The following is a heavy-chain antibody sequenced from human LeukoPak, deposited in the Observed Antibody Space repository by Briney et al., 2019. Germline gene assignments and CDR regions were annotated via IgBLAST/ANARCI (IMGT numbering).Heavy chain of an antibody. CDR3: ARGPVYYDFWSGYYRPNWFDP. CDR1: GYTFTSYG. V-gene: IGHV1-8*02. J-gene: IGHJ5*02. CDR2: MNPNSGNT. Sequence: ASVKVSCKASGYTFTSYGISWVRQATGQGLEWMGWMNPNSGNTGYAQKFQGRVTMTRNTSISTAYMELGSLRSEDTAVYYCARGPVYYDFWSGYYRPNWFDPWGQGTLVTVSS. D-gene: IGHD3-3*01.